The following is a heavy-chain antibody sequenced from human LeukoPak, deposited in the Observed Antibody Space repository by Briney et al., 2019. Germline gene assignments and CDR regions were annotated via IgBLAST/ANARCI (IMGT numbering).Heavy chain of an antibody. CDR2: ISYDGSNK. J-gene: IGHJ3*02. Sequence: PGRSLRLSCAASGFTFSSYAMHWVRQAPGKGLEWVAVISYDGSNKYYADSVKGRFTISRDNAKNSLYLQMNSLRAEDTAVYYCAREYYGGNSVEDAVSEDAFDIWGQGTMVTVSS. CDR1: GFTFSSYA. D-gene: IGHD4-23*01. CDR3: AREYYGGNSVEDAVSEDAFDI. V-gene: IGHV3-30*04.